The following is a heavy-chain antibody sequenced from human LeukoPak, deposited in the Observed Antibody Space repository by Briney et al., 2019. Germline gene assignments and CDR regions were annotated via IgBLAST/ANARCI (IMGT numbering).Heavy chain of an antibody. J-gene: IGHJ4*02. D-gene: IGHD1-26*01. CDR2: IYYSGST. V-gene: IGHV4-31*03. CDR3: ARVGSGSFSFFDY. Sequence: SQTLSLTCTVSGGSISSGGYYWSWIRQHPGKGLEWIGYIYYSGSTYYNPSLKSRVTISVDTSQNQFSLKLTSVTAADTAVYYCARVGSGSFSFFDYWGQGTLVTVSS. CDR1: GGSISSGGYY.